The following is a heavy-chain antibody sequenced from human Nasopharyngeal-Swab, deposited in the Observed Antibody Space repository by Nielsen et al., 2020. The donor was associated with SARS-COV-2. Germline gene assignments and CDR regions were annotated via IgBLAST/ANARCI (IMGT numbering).Heavy chain of an antibody. CDR3: ARGQEDFVVVPAAIGGYYYYGMDV. J-gene: IGHJ6*02. V-gene: IGHV1-46*01. D-gene: IGHD2-2*02. CDR1: GYTFTTHY. Sequence: ASVQVSCQASGYTFTTHYMHWLRQAPGQGLEWMGIFHPSDSSTSNAQKFQGRVTMTRETSTSTVYMELSSLRSEDTAVYYCARGQEDFVVVPAAIGGYYYYGMDVWGQGTTVTVSS. CDR2: FHPSDSST.